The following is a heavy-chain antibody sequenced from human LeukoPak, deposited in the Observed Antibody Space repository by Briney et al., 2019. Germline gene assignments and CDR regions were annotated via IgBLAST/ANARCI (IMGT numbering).Heavy chain of an antibody. D-gene: IGHD3-9*01. V-gene: IGHV3-7*01. Sequence: GGSLRLSCAASGFTFSSYWMSWVRQAPGKGLEWVANIKQDGSEKYYVDSVKGRFTISRDNAKNSLYLQMNSLRAEDTAVYYYASSPDYDILTGYFYFDYWGQGTLVTVSS. CDR3: ASSPDYDILTGYFYFDY. CDR2: IKQDGSEK. J-gene: IGHJ4*02. CDR1: GFTFSSYW.